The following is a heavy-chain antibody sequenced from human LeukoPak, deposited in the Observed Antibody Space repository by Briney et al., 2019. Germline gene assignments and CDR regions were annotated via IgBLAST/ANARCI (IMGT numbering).Heavy chain of an antibody. CDR1: GYTFIGYY. J-gene: IGHJ4*02. CDR3: ARDWSMTTLDY. D-gene: IGHD4-17*01. V-gene: IGHV1-2*06. CDR2: INPNSGGT. Sequence: ASLKVSCKASGYTFIGYYMHWVRQAPGQGPEWMGRINPNSGGTDYAQKFRGRVTMTRDTSISTAYLEFSSLRSDDTAVYYCARDWSMTTLDYWGQGTLVTVSS.